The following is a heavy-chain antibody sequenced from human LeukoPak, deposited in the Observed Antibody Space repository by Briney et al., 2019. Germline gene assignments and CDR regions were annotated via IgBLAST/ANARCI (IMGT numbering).Heavy chain of an antibody. Sequence: SETLSLTCAVYGGSFSGYYWSWIRQPPGKGLEWIGEINHSGSTNYNPSLKSRVTISVDTSKNQFSLKLSSVTAADTAVYYCARGSPSRDFDLWGRGSLVTVSS. CDR3: ARGSPSRDFDL. J-gene: IGHJ2*01. CDR1: GGSFSGYY. V-gene: IGHV4-34*01. CDR2: INHSGST.